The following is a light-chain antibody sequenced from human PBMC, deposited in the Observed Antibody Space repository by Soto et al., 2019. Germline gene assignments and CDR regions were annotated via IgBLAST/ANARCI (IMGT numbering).Light chain of an antibody. CDR3: LQDFSFPLT. CDR1: QGIRNA. J-gene: IGKJ4*01. Sequence: AIQMTQSPSSLSASVVGRVTITCRASQGIRNALAWYQRKPGKAPKLLIYTASSLQNGVPPRFSGSGSDTVFTLTIDSLQPEDFATYYCLQDFSFPLTFGGGTKV. CDR2: TAS. V-gene: IGKV1-6*01.